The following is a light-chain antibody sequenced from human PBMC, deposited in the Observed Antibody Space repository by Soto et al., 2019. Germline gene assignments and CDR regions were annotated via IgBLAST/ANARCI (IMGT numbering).Light chain of an antibody. CDR2: EAN. J-gene: IGLJ1*01. Sequence: LPQPASVSGSPGQSISVSCPGTSGDVGSYDLVSWYQQHPGKAPKLIIHEANKRPSGVSNRFSGSKSGNTASLTISGLQAEDEADYYCCSYAGSGTYVFGTGTKVTVL. V-gene: IGLV2-23*01. CDR3: CSYAGSGTYV. CDR1: SGDVGSYDL.